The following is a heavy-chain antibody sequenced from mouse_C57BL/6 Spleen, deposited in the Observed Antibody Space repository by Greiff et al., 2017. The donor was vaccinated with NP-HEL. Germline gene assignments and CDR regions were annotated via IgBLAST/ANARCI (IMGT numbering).Heavy chain of an antibody. CDR3: AREGYDGYV. J-gene: IGHJ3*01. V-gene: IGHV1-69*01. CDR2: IDPSDSYT. D-gene: IGHD2-3*01. CDR1: GYTFTSYW. Sequence: QVQLQQPGAELVMPGASVKLSCKASGYTFTSYWMHWVKQRPGQGLEWIGEIDPSDSYTNYNQKFKGKSTLTVDKSSSTAYMQLSSLTSEDSAVYYCAREGYDGYVWGQGTLVTVSA.